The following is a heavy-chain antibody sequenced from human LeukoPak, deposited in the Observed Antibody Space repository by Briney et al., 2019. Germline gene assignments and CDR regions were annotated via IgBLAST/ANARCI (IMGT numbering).Heavy chain of an antibody. J-gene: IGHJ4*02. CDR3: ARDRSGGYYGSVDY. CDR1: GFTFSSYA. Sequence: GGSLRLSCAASGFTFSSYAMSWVRQAPGKGLEWVSYISSSSSTIYYADSVKGRFTISRDNAKNSLYLQMNSLRDEDTAVYYCARDRSGGYYGSVDYWGQGTLVTVSS. D-gene: IGHD3-10*01. V-gene: IGHV3-48*02. CDR2: ISSSSSTI.